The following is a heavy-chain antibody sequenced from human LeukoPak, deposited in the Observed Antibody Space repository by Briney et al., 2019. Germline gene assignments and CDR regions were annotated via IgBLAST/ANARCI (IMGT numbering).Heavy chain of an antibody. CDR1: GFTFRNYG. D-gene: IGHD2-8*02. CDR2: IWRDGNNR. CDR3: AKDPGASVSGFYMDV. V-gene: IGHV3-30*02. J-gene: IGHJ6*03. Sequence: PGGSLRLSCAASGFTFRNYGMHWVRQATGKGLEWVSFIWRDGNNRFYADSVKGRFTISRDNSKNMLYLQMDTLRAEDTALYYCAKDPGASVSGFYMDVWGKGTTVIVSS.